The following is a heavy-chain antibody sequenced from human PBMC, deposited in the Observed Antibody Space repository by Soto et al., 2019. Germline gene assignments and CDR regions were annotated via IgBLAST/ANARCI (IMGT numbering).Heavy chain of an antibody. CDR2: IKEDGSEK. Sequence: EVQLVESGGGLVQPGGSLRLSCAASGFTFSTYWLSWVRQAPGKGLEWVANIKEDGSEKYYVDSVKGRFTISRDNAKNSLYLQMNTLRAEDTAVYYCVRINGSSYFDYWGQGTLVTVSS. CDR1: GFTFSTYW. D-gene: IGHD1-26*01. V-gene: IGHV3-7*01. CDR3: VRINGSSYFDY. J-gene: IGHJ4*02.